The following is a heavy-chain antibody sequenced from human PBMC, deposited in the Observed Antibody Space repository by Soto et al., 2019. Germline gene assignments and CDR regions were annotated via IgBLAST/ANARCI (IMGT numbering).Heavy chain of an antibody. V-gene: IGHV4-59*08. CDR2: IYYSGST. D-gene: IGHD5-12*01. Sequence: SETLSLTCTVSGGSISSYYWSWIRQPPGKGLEWIGYIYYSGSTNYNPSLKSRVTISVDTSKNQFSLKLGSVTAADTAVYYCARNGLLLLGDLSGWFDPWGEVSLVTVSS. J-gene: IGHJ5*02. CDR3: ARNGLLLLGDLSGWFDP. CDR1: GGSISSYY.